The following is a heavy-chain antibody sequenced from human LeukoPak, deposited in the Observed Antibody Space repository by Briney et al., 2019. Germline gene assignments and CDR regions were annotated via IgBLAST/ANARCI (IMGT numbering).Heavy chain of an antibody. D-gene: IGHD3-22*01. CDR3: ARGFYYDNSGVDAFDI. CDR1: GYSFTAYY. V-gene: IGHV1-2*02. Sequence: GALVKVSCKASGYSFTAYYLHWVRQAPGQGPEWMGWISPNSGGTHYAQKFLGRVTMTRDTSISTGYMELSRLRSDDTAVYYCARGFYYDNSGVDAFDIWGQGTMVTVSS. CDR2: ISPNSGGT. J-gene: IGHJ3*02.